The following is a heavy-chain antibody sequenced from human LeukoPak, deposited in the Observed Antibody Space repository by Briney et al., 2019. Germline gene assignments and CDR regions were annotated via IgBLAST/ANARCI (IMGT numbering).Heavy chain of an antibody. CDR1: GYTFTSYY. D-gene: IGHD3-10*01. Sequence: GASVKVSCKASGYTFTSYYMHWVRQAPGQGLEWMGIINPSGGSTNYAQKFQGRVTMTRDTSTNTVYMELSSLRSEDTAVYYCATVCMVRGVIVVPCGYFDYWGQGTLVTVSS. CDR2: INPSGGST. CDR3: ATVCMVRGVIVVPCGYFDY. V-gene: IGHV1-46*01. J-gene: IGHJ4*02.